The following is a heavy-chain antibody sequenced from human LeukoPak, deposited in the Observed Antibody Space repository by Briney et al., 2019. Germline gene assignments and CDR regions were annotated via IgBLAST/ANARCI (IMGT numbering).Heavy chain of an antibody. D-gene: IGHD3-3*01. CDR3: ARDFGGGYDFWSGYYTPYYFDY. CDR1: GGPIRTSRYY. Sequence: SEALSLPCTVPGGPIRTSRYYWGWIRQPPGKGLEWIGSIYNSGNTNYNPSLKSRVTISIDTSKNQFSLKLSSVTAADTAVYYCARDFGGGYDFWSGYYTPYYFDYWGQGTLVTVSP. V-gene: IGHV4-39*07. CDR2: IYNSGNT. J-gene: IGHJ4*02.